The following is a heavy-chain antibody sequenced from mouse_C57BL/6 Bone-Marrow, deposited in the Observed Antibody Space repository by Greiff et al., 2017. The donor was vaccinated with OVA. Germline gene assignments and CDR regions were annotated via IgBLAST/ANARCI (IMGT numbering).Heavy chain of an antibody. CDR1: GYAFTNYL. CDR3: AREGRERRYYFDY. CDR2: INPGSGGT. J-gene: IGHJ2*01. V-gene: IGHV1-54*01. D-gene: IGHD1-1*01. Sequence: QVQLKESGAELVRPGTSVKVSCKASGYAFTNYLIEWVKQRPGQGLEWIGVINPGSGGTNYNEKFKGKATLTADKSSSTAYMQLSSLTSEDTAVYFCAREGRERRYYFDYWGQGTTLTVSS.